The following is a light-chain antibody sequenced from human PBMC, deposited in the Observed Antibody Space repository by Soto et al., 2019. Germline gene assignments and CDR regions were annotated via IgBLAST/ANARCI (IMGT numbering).Light chain of an antibody. J-gene: IGKJ5*01. V-gene: IGKV3-11*01. Sequence: IVLTQSPATLSLSPGEGATLSCRASQSVGKYLAWYQQKPGQAPRLLIYDASTRATGIPARFSGSGSGTDFTLTISSLEPEDFAIYYCQQRSSWITFGQGTRLE. CDR2: DAS. CDR3: QQRSSWIT. CDR1: QSVGKY.